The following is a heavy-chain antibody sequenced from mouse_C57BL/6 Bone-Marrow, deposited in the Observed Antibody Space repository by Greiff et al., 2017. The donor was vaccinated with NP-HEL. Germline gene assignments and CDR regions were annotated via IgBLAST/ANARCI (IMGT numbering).Heavy chain of an antibody. D-gene: IGHD2-12*01. CDR2: ISYDGSN. J-gene: IGHJ4*01. CDR1: GYSITSGYY. Sequence: EVKLMESGPGLVKPSQSLSLTCSVTGYSITSGYYWNWIRQFPGNKLEWMGYISYDGSNNYNPSLKNRISITRDTSKNQFFLKLNSVTTEDTATYYCARTTYYFGMDYWGQGTSVTVSS. CDR3: ARTTYYFGMDY. V-gene: IGHV3-6*01.